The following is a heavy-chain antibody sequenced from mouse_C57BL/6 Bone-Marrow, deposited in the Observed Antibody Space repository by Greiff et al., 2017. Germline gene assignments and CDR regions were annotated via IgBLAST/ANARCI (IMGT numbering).Heavy chain of an antibody. CDR2: VYPRSGNT. V-gene: IGHV1-81*01. CDR1: GYTFTSYG. CDR3: ARKDNLRRDY. D-gene: IGHD1-3*01. J-gene: IGHJ4*01. Sequence: QVQLQQSGAELARPGASVKLSCKASGYTFTSYGISWVKQRTGQGLEWIGEVYPRSGNTYYNEKFKGKATLTADKSSSTAYMELRSLTSEDSAVYFCARKDNLRRDYWGQGTSVTVSS.